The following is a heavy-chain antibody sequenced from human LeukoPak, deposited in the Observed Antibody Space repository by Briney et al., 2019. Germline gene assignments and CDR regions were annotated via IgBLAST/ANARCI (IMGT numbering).Heavy chain of an antibody. CDR3: ARGYCSSTSCSGNWFDP. Sequence: SETLSLTCTVSGSSISSYYWSWIRQPPGKGLEWIGYIYYSGSTNYNPSLKSRVTMSVDTSKNQFSLKLSSVTAADTAVYYCARGYCSSTSCSGNWFDPWGQGTLVTVSS. J-gene: IGHJ5*02. V-gene: IGHV4-59*01. D-gene: IGHD2-2*01. CDR1: GSSISSYY. CDR2: IYYSGST.